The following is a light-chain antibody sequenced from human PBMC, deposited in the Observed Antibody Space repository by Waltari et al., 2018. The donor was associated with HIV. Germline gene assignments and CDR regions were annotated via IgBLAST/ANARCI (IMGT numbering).Light chain of an antibody. J-gene: IGLJ3*02. CDR2: DVN. V-gene: IGLV2-11*01. CDR3: CSYADKYTWV. CDR1: SSADGDYNY. Sequence: QSALTQHRSVSGSPGPSVTISCTGTSSADGDYNYVSWYQQHPGKAPKLMLFDVNKRPSGVPDRFSGSKSGNTASLTISGLQAEDEADYYCCSYADKYTWVFGGGTKLTVL.